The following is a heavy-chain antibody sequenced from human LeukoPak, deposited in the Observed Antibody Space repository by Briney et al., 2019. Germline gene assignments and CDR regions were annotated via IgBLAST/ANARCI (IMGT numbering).Heavy chain of an antibody. J-gene: IGHJ6*02. CDR2: INNGGDYT. CDR1: GSTLNNYA. V-gene: IGHV3-23*01. CDR3: AKDRITMIVVVPFYGMDV. D-gene: IGHD3-22*01. Sequence: GGSLRLSCAAFGSTLNNYAMSWVRQAPGKGLEWVSTINNGGDYTYYAGSVKGRFTISRDNSKNTLYLQMDSLRAEDTAVYFCAKDRITMIVVVPFYGMDVWGQGTTVTVSS.